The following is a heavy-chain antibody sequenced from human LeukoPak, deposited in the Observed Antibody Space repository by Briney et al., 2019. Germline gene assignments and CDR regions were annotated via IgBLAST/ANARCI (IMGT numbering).Heavy chain of an antibody. CDR3: ARGNTYYDFWSGYYLYYYYYYMDV. CDR2: IKQDGSEK. D-gene: IGHD3-3*01. J-gene: IGHJ6*03. V-gene: IGHV3-7*01. CDR1: GFTFSSYW. Sequence: PGGSLRLSCAASGFTFSSYWMSWVRQAPGKGLEWVANIKQDGSEKYYVDSVKGRFTISRDNAKNSLYLQMNSLRAEDTAVYYCARGNTYYDFWSGYYLYYYYYYMDVWGKGTTVTVSS.